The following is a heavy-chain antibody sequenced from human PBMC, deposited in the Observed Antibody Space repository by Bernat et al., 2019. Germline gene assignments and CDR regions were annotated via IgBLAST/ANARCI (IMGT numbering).Heavy chain of an antibody. CDR1: GFTFSSYA. CDR3: VPSRFGGGFDY. Sequence: QVQLVESGGGVVQPGRSLRLSCAASGFTFSSYAMHWVRQAPGKGLEWVAVISYDGSNKYYADSVKGRFTISRDNSKNTLYLQMNSLRAEDTAVYYCVPSRFGGGFDYWGQGTLVTVSS. CDR2: ISYDGSNK. J-gene: IGHJ4*02. D-gene: IGHD3-10*01. V-gene: IGHV3-30-3*01.